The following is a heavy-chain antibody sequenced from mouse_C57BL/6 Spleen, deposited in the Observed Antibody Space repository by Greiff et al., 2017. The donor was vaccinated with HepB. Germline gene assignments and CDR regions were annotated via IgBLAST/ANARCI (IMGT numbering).Heavy chain of an antibody. J-gene: IGHJ3*01. CDR1: GYTFTDYY. CDR3: EKGGKNGDYIAY. V-gene: IGHV1-26*01. CDR2: INPNNGGT. D-gene: IGHD2-13*01. Sequence: EVQLQQSGPELVKPGASVKISCKASGYTFTDYYMNWVKQRHGKSLEWIGDINPNNGGTSYNQKFKGKATLTVDKSSSTAYMELRSLTSEDSADCYCEKGGKNGDYIAYWGQGTLVTVSS.